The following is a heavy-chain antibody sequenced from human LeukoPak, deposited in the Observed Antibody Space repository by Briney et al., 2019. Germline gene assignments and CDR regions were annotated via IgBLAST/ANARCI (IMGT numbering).Heavy chain of an antibody. D-gene: IGHD2/OR15-2a*01. Sequence: GPSVKVSCAPSGYIFTVYTMGGVRQAPGQGLEWMGWINPNSGGTNYAQTFQGRVTMTRDTSITTAYMELSRRRCDVTAGDNSAIVPITQCNSDSIPDYFDYGGQGTLATVSS. CDR2: INPNSGGT. CDR3: AIVPITQCNSDSIPDYFDY. V-gene: IGHV1-2*02. CDR1: GYIFTVYT. J-gene: IGHJ4*02.